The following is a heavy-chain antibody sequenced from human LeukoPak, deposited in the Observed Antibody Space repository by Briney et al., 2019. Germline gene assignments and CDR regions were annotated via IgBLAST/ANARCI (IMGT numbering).Heavy chain of an antibody. V-gene: IGHV3-30*02. CDR3: ARVGYSIDY. D-gene: IGHD3-22*01. J-gene: IGHJ4*02. CDR1: GFTFSYYG. Sequence: GGSLRLSCAASGFTFSYYGMHWVRQAPGKGLEWVGFVRFDGNEKYYADSVKGRFTISRDTSRNTLYLQMNSLRAEDTAVYYCARVGYSIDYWGQGTLVTVSS. CDR2: VRFDGNEK.